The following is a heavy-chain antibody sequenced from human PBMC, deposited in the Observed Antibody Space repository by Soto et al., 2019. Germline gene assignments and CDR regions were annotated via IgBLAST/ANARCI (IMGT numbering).Heavy chain of an antibody. D-gene: IGHD3-22*01. CDR2: IFYSGST. J-gene: IGHJ6*02. V-gene: IGHV4-31*03. CDR1: GGSISSGGYY. CDR3: ARDYYDSSGYFLLSYYYGMDV. Sequence: SETLSLTCTVSGGSISSGGYYWSWIRQHPGKGLEWIGYIFYSGSTYYNPFLKSRVTISVDTSKNQFSLKLSSVTAADTAVYYCARDYYDSSGYFLLSYYYGMDVWGQGTTVTAP.